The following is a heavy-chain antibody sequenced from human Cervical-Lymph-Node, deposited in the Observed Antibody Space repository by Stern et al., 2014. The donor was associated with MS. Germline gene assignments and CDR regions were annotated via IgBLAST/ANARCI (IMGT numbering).Heavy chain of an antibody. D-gene: IGHD3-16*01. Sequence: VQLQESGPGLVKPSQSLSLTCTVSGASISSDDYNWRWLRQSPGQGLEWIVYLYYSENSNDSPSVKSRVTRSVDTSRNQFSLTLTSVTAADTAVYYGARNRLGFTSCYYYGMDVWGQGTTVIVSS. V-gene: IGHV4-30-4*01. CDR1: GASISSDDYN. CDR3: ARNRLGFTSCYYYGMDV. J-gene: IGHJ6*02. CDR2: LYYSENS.